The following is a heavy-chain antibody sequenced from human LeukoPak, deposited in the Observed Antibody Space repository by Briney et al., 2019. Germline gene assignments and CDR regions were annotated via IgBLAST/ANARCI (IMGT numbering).Heavy chain of an antibody. D-gene: IGHD3-16*02. CDR3: ARERLYDYVWGSYRHPPDY. J-gene: IGHJ4*02. Sequence: SSETLSLTCAVSGGSFSGYYWSWIRQPPGKGLEWIGEINHSGSTNYNPSLKSRVTISVEHSKNQFPRKQRSGTAADTAGYYCARERLYDYVWGSYRHPPDYWGQGTLVTVSS. CDR2: INHSGST. V-gene: IGHV4-34*01. CDR1: GGSFSGYY.